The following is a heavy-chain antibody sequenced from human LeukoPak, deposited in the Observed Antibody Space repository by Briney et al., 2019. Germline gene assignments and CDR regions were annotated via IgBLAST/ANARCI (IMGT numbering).Heavy chain of an antibody. D-gene: IGHD6-19*01. CDR3: ARQYSSGWYVENWFDP. V-gene: IGHV4-38-2*02. Sequence: PSETLSLTCTVSGYSISSGYYWGWIRQPPGKGLEWTGSIDHSGSTYYNPSLKSRITISVDTSKNQFSLKLSSVTAADTAVYYCARQYSSGWYVENWFDPWGHGTLVTVSS. CDR1: GYSISSGYY. CDR2: IDHSGST. J-gene: IGHJ5*02.